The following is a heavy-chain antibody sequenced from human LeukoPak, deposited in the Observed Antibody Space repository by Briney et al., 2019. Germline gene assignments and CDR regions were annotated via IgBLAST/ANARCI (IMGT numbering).Heavy chain of an antibody. CDR2: IRSDGSDR. Sequence: PGGSLRLSCAASGFPFSSFVMHWVRQAPGKGLGWVAIIRSDGSDRYYADSVKGRFTISRDNSESTLYLQLSSLRAEDTAIYYCARSYGDATFDYWGQGTLVTVSS. CDR3: ARSYGDATFDY. CDR1: GFPFSSFV. D-gene: IGHD4-17*01. V-gene: IGHV3-33*01. J-gene: IGHJ4*02.